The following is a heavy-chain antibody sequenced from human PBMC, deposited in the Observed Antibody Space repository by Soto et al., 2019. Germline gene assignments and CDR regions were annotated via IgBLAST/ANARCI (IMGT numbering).Heavy chain of an antibody. J-gene: IGHJ4*02. CDR3: ARDHYYDSSGSLRFNYFDY. Sequence: ASVKVSCKASGYTFTSYAMHWVRQAPGRRLEWMGWINAGNGNTKYSQKFQGRVTITRDTSASTAYMELSSLRSEDTAVYYCARDHYYDSSGSLRFNYFDYWGQGTLVTVSS. CDR1: GYTFTSYA. V-gene: IGHV1-3*01. CDR2: INAGNGNT. D-gene: IGHD3-22*01.